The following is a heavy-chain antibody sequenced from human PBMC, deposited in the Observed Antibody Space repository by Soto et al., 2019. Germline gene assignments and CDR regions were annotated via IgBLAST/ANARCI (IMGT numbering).Heavy chain of an antibody. V-gene: IGHV3-23*01. J-gene: IGHJ4*02. CDR2: ISGSGGST. D-gene: IGHD3-9*01. CDR1: GFTFSSFA. Sequence: GGSLRLSCAASGFTFSSFAMSWVRQAPGKGLEWVSAISGSGGSTYYADSVKGRFTISRDNSKNTLYLQMNSLRAEDTAVYYCAKDRVEEKIRYFDWLRPPLTALDYWGQGTLVTVSS. CDR3: AKDRVEEKIRYFDWLRPPLTALDY.